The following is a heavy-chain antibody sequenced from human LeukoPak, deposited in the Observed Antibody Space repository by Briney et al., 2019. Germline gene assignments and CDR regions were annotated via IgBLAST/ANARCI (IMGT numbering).Heavy chain of an antibody. CDR2: ISPDNT. D-gene: IGHD3-10*01. J-gene: IGHJ3*02. CDR1: GFTFSTNP. V-gene: IGHV3-23*01. Sequence: PGGSLRLSCAASGFTFSTNPMSWVRQAPGKGLEWVSAISPDNTYYADSVKGRLTISRDDSKNTVYLQMNSPRAEDTARYYCVKEHVDRAFTRSFEIWGQGTAVTVSS. CDR3: VKEHVDRAFTRSFEI.